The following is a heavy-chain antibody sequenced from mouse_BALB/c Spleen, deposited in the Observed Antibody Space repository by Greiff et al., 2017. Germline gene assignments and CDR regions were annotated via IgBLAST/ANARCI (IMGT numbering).Heavy chain of an antibody. Sequence: EVQGVESGGGLVKPGGSLKLSCAASGFTFSSYAMSWVRQTPEKRLEWVASISSGGSTYYPDSVKGRFTISRDNARNILYLQMSSLRSEDTAMYYCARGRDIYWYFDVWGAGTTVTVSS. CDR3: ARGRDIYWYFDV. V-gene: IGHV5-6-5*01. J-gene: IGHJ1*01. D-gene: IGHD3-3*01. CDR1: GFTFSSYA. CDR2: ISSGGST.